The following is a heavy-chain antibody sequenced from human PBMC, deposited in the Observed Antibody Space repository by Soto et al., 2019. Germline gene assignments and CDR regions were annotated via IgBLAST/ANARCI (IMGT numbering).Heavy chain of an antibody. CDR1: GASISTDAYY. CDR2: IYYSGST. D-gene: IGHD3-22*01. CDR3: ARASYHDNSGHDY. V-gene: IGHV4-31*03. J-gene: IGHJ4*02. Sequence: ASETLSLTCTVSGASISTDAYYWSWIRQHPGKGLEWIGYIYYSGSTYYNPSLKSRISISIDTSKNQFSLKLSSVTAADTAVYYCARASYHDNSGHDYWGQGNLVTVSS.